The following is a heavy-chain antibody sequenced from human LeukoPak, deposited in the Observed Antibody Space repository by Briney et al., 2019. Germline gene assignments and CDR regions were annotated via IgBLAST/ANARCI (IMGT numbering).Heavy chain of an antibody. CDR1: GGSFSGYY. Sequence: SETLSLTCAVYGGSFSGYYWSWIRQPPGKGLEWIGEINHSGSTNYNPSLKSRVTISVDTSKNQFSLKLSSVTAADTAVYYCVRSSSWYYFDYWGQGTLVTVSS. CDR3: VRSSSWYYFDY. V-gene: IGHV4-34*01. D-gene: IGHD6-13*01. J-gene: IGHJ4*02. CDR2: INHSGST.